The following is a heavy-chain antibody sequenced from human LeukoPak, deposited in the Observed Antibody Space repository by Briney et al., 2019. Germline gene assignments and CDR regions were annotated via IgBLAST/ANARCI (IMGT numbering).Heavy chain of an antibody. D-gene: IGHD3-22*01. Sequence: GGSLRLSCAASGFTFSSYGMSWVRQAPGKGLEWVSAISGSGGSTYYADSVKGRFTISRDNSKNTLYLQMNSLRAEDTAVYYCAKEADYDSSGYYSGFGYWGQGTLVTVSS. V-gene: IGHV3-23*01. CDR1: GFTFSSYG. J-gene: IGHJ4*02. CDR2: ISGSGGST. CDR3: AKEADYDSSGYYSGFGY.